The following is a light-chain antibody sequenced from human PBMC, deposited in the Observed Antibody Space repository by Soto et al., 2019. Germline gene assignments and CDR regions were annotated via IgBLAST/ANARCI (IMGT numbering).Light chain of an antibody. J-gene: IGKJ1*01. CDR2: GSS. V-gene: IGKV1-27*01. Sequence: DIQMTQSPSSLSASVGDRVTITCRASQGINNYSAWYQQKPGRVPQLLLYGSSTLHSGVPSRFSGSGSGTDVTLTISSLQPEDVATYYCEHYYGAPWAFGQGTKVQIK. CDR3: EHYYGAPWA. CDR1: QGINNY.